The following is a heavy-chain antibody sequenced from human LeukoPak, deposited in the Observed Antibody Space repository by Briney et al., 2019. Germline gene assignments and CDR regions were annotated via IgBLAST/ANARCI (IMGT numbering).Heavy chain of an antibody. J-gene: IGHJ4*02. CDR2: ISNDGSNQ. V-gene: IGHV3-30*18. CDR3: AKEATPWSLQYCFDS. Sequence: GTSLTLSCVASGFTFSSYGMHWVRQAPGKGLEWVAAISNDGSNQYYPDSIKGRSTVSTDNTNSTVYLHMSSPRAEDTAVYYCAKEATPWSLQYCFDSWGEGTLVTVSS. D-gene: IGHD3-10*01. CDR1: GFTFSSYG.